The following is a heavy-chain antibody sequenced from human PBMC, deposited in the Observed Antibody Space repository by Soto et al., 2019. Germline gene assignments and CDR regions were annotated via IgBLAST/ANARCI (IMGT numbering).Heavy chain of an antibody. CDR2: IFPDDSDI. V-gene: IGHV5-51*01. J-gene: IGHJ4*02. D-gene: IGHD3-10*01. CDR3: AKLPPRAQSLVRYYFDY. CDR1: GFTFTDYW. Sequence: GESLKISCKASGFTFTDYWIGWLRQMPGKGLEWMGIIFPDDSDIKYNTAFQGQVIISADRSSTTAYLQMNSLKASDTAIYYCAKLPPRAQSLVRYYFDYWGQGTPVTVS.